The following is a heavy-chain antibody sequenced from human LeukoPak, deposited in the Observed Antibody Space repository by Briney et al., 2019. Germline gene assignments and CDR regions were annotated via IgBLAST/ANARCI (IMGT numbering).Heavy chain of an antibody. CDR1: GFTFSSYS. J-gene: IGHJ4*02. D-gene: IGHD6-13*01. Sequence: GRSLRLSCAASGFTFSSYSMNCVRQAPGKGLEWVSYISSSSSYIYYAGSVKGRFTISRDNAKNSLYLQMNSLRAEDTAVYYCARALYSSSWSVDYWGQGTLVTVSS. CDR3: ARALYSSSWSVDY. CDR2: ISSSSSYI. V-gene: IGHV3-21*01.